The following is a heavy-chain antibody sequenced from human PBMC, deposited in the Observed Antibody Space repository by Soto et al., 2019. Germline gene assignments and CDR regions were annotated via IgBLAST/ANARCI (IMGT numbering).Heavy chain of an antibody. CDR3: ARARLGAITPLDLCYSMDV. V-gene: IGHV1-69*01. Sequence: QVQLVQSGAEVKKPGSSVKVSCKASGGTFSSYAISWVRQAPGQGLEWMGGIIPIFGTANYAQKFQGRVTITADESTSTAYMELSSLRSEDTAVYYCARARLGAITPLDLCYSMDVWGQGTTVTVSS. CDR1: GGTFSSYA. J-gene: IGHJ6*02. D-gene: IGHD3-16*01. CDR2: IIPIFGTA.